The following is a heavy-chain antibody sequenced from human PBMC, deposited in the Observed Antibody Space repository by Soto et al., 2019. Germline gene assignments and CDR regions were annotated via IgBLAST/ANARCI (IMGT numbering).Heavy chain of an antibody. Sequence: SETLSLTCAVYGGSFSGYYWSWIRQPPGKGLEWIGEINHSGSTNYNPSLKSRVTISVDTSKNQFSLKLSSVTAADTAVYYCARGLFTGYYRGWGQGTLVTVSS. CDR1: GGSFSGYY. V-gene: IGHV4-34*01. J-gene: IGHJ4*02. CDR3: ARGLFTGYYRG. D-gene: IGHD3-9*01. CDR2: INHSGST.